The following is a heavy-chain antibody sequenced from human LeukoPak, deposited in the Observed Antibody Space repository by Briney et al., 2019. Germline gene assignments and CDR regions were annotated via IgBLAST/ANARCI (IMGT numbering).Heavy chain of an antibody. J-gene: IGHJ4*02. V-gene: IGHV4-34*01. D-gene: IGHD3-3*01. CDR3: ARSDFWSGYGNY. CDR1: GGSFSGYY. Sequence: SETLSLTCTVHGGSFSGYYWSWIRQPPGKGLEWIGEINHSGTTNYNPSLKSRVTISVDKSKNQFSLKLNSVTAADTAVYYCARSDFWSGYGNYWGQGTLVTVSS. CDR2: INHSGTT.